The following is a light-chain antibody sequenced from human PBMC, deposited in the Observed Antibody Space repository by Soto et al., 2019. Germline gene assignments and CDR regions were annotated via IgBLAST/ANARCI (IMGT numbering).Light chain of an antibody. Sequence: QSVLTQPASVSGSPGQSITISCTGTSSDVGGYNSVSWYQQHPGKAPKLMIYEVSNRPSGVSNRFSGSKSGNTAPLTVSGLQAEDEADYYCSSFTSSSTLYVFGTGTKVTVL. V-gene: IGLV2-14*01. CDR1: SSDVGGYNS. J-gene: IGLJ1*01. CDR2: EVS. CDR3: SSFTSSSTLYV.